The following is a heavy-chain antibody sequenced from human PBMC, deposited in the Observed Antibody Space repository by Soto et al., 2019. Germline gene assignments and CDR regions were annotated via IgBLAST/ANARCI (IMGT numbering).Heavy chain of an antibody. Sequence: EVQLLESGGGLVQPGGSLRLSCAASGFTFSSYAMSWVRQAPGKGLEWVSAISGSGGSTYYADSVKGRFTISRDNSKNTLYLQMNSLRAEDTAVYYCAKDLRAGVATAQESSGLLGGQGTLVTVSS. CDR3: AKDLRAGVATAQESSGLL. D-gene: IGHD5-12*01. J-gene: IGHJ4*02. CDR1: GFTFSSYA. V-gene: IGHV3-23*01. CDR2: ISGSGGST.